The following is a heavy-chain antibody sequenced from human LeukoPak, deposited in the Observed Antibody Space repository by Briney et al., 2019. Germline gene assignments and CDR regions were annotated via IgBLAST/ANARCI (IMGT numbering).Heavy chain of an antibody. Sequence: SVKVSRKASGGTFSSYAISWVRQAPGQGLEWMGRIIPIFGTANYAQKFQGRVTITTDESTSTAYMELSSLRSEDTAVYYCAREYTLYCGGDCPFDYWGQGTLVTVSS. CDR3: AREYTLYCGGDCPFDY. CDR1: GGTFSSYA. V-gene: IGHV1-69*05. CDR2: IIPIFGTA. J-gene: IGHJ4*02. D-gene: IGHD2-21*02.